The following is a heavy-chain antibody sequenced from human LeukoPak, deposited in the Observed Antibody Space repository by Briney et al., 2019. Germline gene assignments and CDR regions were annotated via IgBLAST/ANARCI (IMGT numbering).Heavy chain of an antibody. Sequence: PSETLSLTCTVSGGSISSGDYYWSWIRQPPGKGLEWIGYIYYSGSTYYNPSLKSRVTISVDTSKNQFSLKLSSVTAADTAVYYCARELGGGPYCSSTSCSTDYWGQGTLVTVSS. D-gene: IGHD2-2*01. J-gene: IGHJ4*02. CDR1: GGSISSGDYY. CDR3: ARELGGGPYCSSTSCSTDY. V-gene: IGHV4-30-4*08. CDR2: IYYSGST.